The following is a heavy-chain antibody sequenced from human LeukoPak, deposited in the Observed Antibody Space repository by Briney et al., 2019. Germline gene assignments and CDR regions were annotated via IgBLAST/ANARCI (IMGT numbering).Heavy chain of an antibody. D-gene: IGHD1-26*01. CDR3: ARGFRGSYYYDDAFDI. V-gene: IGHV1-18*01. J-gene: IGHJ3*02. Sequence: ASVKVSCKASGYTFTSYGISWVRQAPGQGLEWMGWISAYNGNTNYAQKLQGRVTMTTDTSTSTAYMELRSLRSEDTAVYYCARGFRGSYYYDDAFDIWGQGTMVTVSS. CDR1: GYTFTSYG. CDR2: ISAYNGNT.